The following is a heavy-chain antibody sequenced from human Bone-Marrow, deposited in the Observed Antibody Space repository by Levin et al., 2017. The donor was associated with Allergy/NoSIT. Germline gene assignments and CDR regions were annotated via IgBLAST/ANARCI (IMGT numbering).Heavy chain of an antibody. D-gene: IGHD3-3*01. CDR1: GFSLSSYT. Sequence: NPGGSLRLSCLSSGFSLSSYTMNWVRQAPGKGLEWVASISASSSYIFYADSFKGRFTVSRDNAKNSVYLHMNNLRAEDTAIYFCARDQDYGFLSGLGWFDPWGQGTQVTVSS. J-gene: IGHJ5*02. CDR3: ARDQDYGFLSGLGWFDP. V-gene: IGHV3-21*04. CDR2: ISASSSYI.